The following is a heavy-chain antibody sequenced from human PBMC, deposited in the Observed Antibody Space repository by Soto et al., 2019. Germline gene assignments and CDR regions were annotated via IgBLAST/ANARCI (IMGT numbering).Heavy chain of an antibody. CDR1: GFTFSNYA. J-gene: IGHJ4*02. V-gene: IGHV3-23*01. CDR2: ISGSGGST. CDR3: ARRSSGWYVDY. Sequence: EVQLLESGGGLVQPGGSLRLSCAAPGFTFSNYAMNWVRQAPGKGLEWVSVISGSGGSTYYADSVKGRFTISRDNSKHTLYRQMTSLRGEDTAVYYCARRSSGWYVDYWGPGNLVTVSS. D-gene: IGHD6-19*01.